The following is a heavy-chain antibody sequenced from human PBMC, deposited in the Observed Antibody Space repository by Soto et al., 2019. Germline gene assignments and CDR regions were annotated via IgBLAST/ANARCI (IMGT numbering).Heavy chain of an antibody. J-gene: IGHJ4*02. Sequence: QLQLQESGSGLVKPSQTLSLTCAVSGGSISSGGYSWSWIRQPPGKGLEWIGYIYHSGSTNYNPSLKNRVTTSVDRAKNQCSMKLSSVTAADTAVYDCAIRYCSGGSCYPDYWGQGTLVSFSS. CDR2: IYHSGST. CDR1: GGSISSGGYS. V-gene: IGHV4-30-2*01. CDR3: AIRYCSGGSCYPDY. D-gene: IGHD2-15*01.